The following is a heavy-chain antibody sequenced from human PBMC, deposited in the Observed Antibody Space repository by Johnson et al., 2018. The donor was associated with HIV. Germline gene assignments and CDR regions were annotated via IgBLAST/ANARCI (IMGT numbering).Heavy chain of an antibody. V-gene: IGHV3-15*01. D-gene: IGHD1-26*01. CDR3: AKVLKAGGRMNDGFDI. Sequence: MQLVESGGSLVKPGGSLRLSCAASGFSFSNTWMSWVRQALGKGLEWVARIKSKTDGGTTDYAAPVKGRFTISRDDSKNTLYLQMNSLRAEDTAVYYCAKVLKAGGRMNDGFDIWGQGTMVTVSS. CDR2: IKSKTDGGTT. J-gene: IGHJ3*02. CDR1: GFSFSNTW.